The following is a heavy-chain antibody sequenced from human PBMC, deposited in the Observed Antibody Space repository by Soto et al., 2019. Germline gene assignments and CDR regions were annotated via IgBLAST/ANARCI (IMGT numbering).Heavy chain of an antibody. J-gene: IGHJ4*02. V-gene: IGHV3-30*03. D-gene: IGHD5-18*01. CDR3: VSDRGYGHASVPYS. Sequence: QAQLVESGGGVVQPGRSLRLSCAASGFAFSSYGMLWVRQAPGTGLEWVAVISYDGSLQHYADSVKGRFTISRDNSKNMVLLQMSSLRAEVTAVYYCVSDRGYGHASVPYSWGQGTLVSVSS. CDR2: ISYDGSLQ. CDR1: GFAFSSYG.